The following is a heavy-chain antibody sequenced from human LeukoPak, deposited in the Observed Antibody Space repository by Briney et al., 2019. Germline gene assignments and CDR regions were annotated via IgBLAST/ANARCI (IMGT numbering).Heavy chain of an antibody. Sequence: ASVKVSCKASGGTFTNIISWVREALGQGLEWMGRFIPVHDTANYAHKFQGRVILTADKSTSTAYMELTSLRSEDTAVYYCAMLGVIPDWGQGTLITASS. V-gene: IGHV1-69*08. CDR3: AMLGVIPD. CDR1: GGTFTNI. D-gene: IGHD2-21*01. CDR2: FIPVHDTA. J-gene: IGHJ1*01.